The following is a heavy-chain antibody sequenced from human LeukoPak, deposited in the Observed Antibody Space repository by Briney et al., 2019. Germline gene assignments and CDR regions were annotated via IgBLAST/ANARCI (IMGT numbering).Heavy chain of an antibody. D-gene: IGHD2-15*01. CDR3: AGGPPWGYCSGGNCYSSHYYYYMDV. CDR1: GYTFTSYD. J-gene: IGHJ6*03. Sequence: ASVKVSCKASGYTFTSYDINWVRQATGQGLEWLGWMNPNSGNTGYAQKFQARVTMTRDTSVSTAYMELSSLRSEDTAVYYCAGGPPWGYCSGGNCYSSHYYYYMDVWGKGTTVTVSS. V-gene: IGHV1-8*01. CDR2: MNPNSGNT.